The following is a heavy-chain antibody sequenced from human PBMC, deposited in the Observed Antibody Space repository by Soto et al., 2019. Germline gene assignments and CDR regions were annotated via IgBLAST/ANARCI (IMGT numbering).Heavy chain of an antibody. CDR2: IWYDGSNK. CDR1: GFSFSTYG. V-gene: IGHV3-33*01. D-gene: IGHD3-16*01. J-gene: IGHJ4*02. Sequence: QVLLVESGGGVVQPGRSLRLSCAASGFSFSTYGMHWVRQAPGKGLEWVAVIWYDGSNKYYGDSVKGRFTISRDNSKNTLYLQMNSLRAEDTAVYYCARAVGPFDYWGQGTLVTVSS. CDR3: ARAVGPFDY.